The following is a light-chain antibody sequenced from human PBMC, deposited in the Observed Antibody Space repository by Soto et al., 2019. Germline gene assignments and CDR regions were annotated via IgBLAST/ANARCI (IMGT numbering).Light chain of an antibody. V-gene: IGKV3-20*01. CDR3: QQYCSSPIYT. CDR1: QSISSTY. J-gene: IGKJ2*01. Sequence: EIVLTQSPGTLSLSPGERATLSCRASQSISSTYLAWYQQKPGQAPRLLIYGASSRATGIPDRFSGSGSGTDFTLTISRLEPEDFAVYYCQQYCSSPIYTLGQGTKLEIK. CDR2: GAS.